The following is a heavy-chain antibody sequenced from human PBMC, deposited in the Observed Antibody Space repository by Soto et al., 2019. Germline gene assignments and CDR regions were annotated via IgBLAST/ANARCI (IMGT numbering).Heavy chain of an antibody. CDR3: AKDSPCSSTSCYDGNFDY. D-gene: IGHD2-2*01. CDR2: ISYDGSNK. Sequence: GGSLRLSCAASGFTFSSYGMHWVRQAPGKGLEWVAVISYDGSNKYYADSVKGRFTISRDNSKNTLYLQMNSLRAEDTAVYYCAKDSPCSSTSCYDGNFDYWGQGTLVTVSS. CDR1: GFTFSSYG. V-gene: IGHV3-30*18. J-gene: IGHJ4*02.